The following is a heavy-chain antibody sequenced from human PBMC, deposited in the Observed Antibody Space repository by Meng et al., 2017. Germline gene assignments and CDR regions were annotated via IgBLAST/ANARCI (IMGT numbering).Heavy chain of an antibody. J-gene: IGHJ6*02. CDR2: IYYSGST. CDR1: GGSISGGGYY. D-gene: IGHD4-17*01. Sequence: SCTVSGGSISGGGYYWSWIRQHPGKGLEWIGYIYYSGSTYYNPSLKSRVTISVDTSKNQFSLKLSSVTAADTTVYYCARGKATTVTTYYYGMDVWGQGTTVTVSS. V-gene: IGHV4-31*02. CDR3: ARGKATTVTTYYYGMDV.